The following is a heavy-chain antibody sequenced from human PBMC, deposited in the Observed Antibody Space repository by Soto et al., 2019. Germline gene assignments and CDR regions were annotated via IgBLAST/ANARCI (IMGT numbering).Heavy chain of an antibody. J-gene: IGHJ3*02. Sequence: ASVKVSCKASGGTFSSYAISWVRQAPGQGLEWMGWISAYNGNTNYAQKLQGRVTMTTDTSTSTAYMELRSLRSDDTAVYYCARGEAVAGTRAFDIWGQGTMVTVSS. CDR3: ARGEAVAGTRAFDI. CDR2: ISAYNGNT. CDR1: GGTFSSYA. D-gene: IGHD6-19*01. V-gene: IGHV1-18*01.